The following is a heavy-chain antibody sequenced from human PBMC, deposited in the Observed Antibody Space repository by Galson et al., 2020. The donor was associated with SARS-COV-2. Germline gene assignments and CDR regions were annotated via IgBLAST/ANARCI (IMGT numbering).Heavy chain of an antibody. CDR1: GGSISPSY. Sequence: SETLSLTCTVSGGSISPSYWSWIRQAPEQGLEWIAYIHYSGTTRYNPSLESRVTISVDTSKNQFSLRLNSVTAADTAVYYCTRVAVHGYSDYWGQGALVTVSS. V-gene: IGHV4-59*01. D-gene: IGHD3-22*01. J-gene: IGHJ4*02. CDR2: IHYSGTT. CDR3: TRVAVHGYSDY.